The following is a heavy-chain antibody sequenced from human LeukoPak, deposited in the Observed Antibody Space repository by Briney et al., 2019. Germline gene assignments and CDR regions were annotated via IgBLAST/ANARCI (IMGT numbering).Heavy chain of an antibody. V-gene: IGHV3-23*01. D-gene: IGHD1-1*01. CDR3: AKASWVSNADAVL. Sequence: PGGSLRVSCVVSGISLSNYAMTWVRQAPGKGREWVSYISERGGSTTYADSVKGRFTLSRDDSRNTVYLQLNNLRVEDTAIYYCAKASWVSNADAVLWGQGTLVTVYS. CDR2: ISERGGST. J-gene: IGHJ4*02. CDR1: GISLSNYA.